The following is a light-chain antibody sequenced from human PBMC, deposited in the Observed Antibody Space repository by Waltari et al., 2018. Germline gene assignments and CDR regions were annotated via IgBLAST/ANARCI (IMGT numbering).Light chain of an antibody. V-gene: IGKV4-1*01. Sequence: DIVMSQSPDSLAVSLGERATINCKSSQTLLYSSNTKHYLAWYQQKPGQPPKLLIYWASARESGVPDRFSGSGSGTDFTLTISSLQAEDVAVYYCQQYYSTPPTFGQGTRLEIK. J-gene: IGKJ5*01. CDR1: QTLLYSSNTKHY. CDR3: QQYYSTPPT. CDR2: WAS.